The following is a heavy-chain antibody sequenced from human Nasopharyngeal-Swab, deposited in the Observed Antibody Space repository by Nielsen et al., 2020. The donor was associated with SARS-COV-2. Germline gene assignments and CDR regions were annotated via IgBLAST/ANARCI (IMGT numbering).Heavy chain of an antibody. Sequence: GSLRLSCAAYGWPFSGYYWSWIRQPPGKGLEWIAEINHSGSTNYNPSLKSRVTISVDTSKNQFSLKLSSVTAADTAVYYCARRASGSYSSSFLADYWGQGTLVTVSS. CDR3: ARRASGSYSSSFLADY. D-gene: IGHD1-26*01. V-gene: IGHV4-34*01. CDR1: GWPFSGYY. J-gene: IGHJ4*02. CDR2: INHSGST.